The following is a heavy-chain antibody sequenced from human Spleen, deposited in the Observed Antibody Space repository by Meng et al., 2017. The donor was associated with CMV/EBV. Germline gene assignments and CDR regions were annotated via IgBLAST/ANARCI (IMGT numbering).Heavy chain of an antibody. D-gene: IGHD6-13*01. V-gene: IGHV3-64*02. CDR2: ISSNGGST. CDR1: GFTVSSTF. CDR3: ARRYSSSWSRMDV. J-gene: IGHJ6*02. Sequence: GGSLRLSCAASGFTVSSTFMSWVRQAPGKGLEYVSAISSNGGSTYYADSVKGRFTISRDNSKNTLYLQMGSLRAEDMAVYYCARRYSSSWSRMDVWGQGTTVTVSS.